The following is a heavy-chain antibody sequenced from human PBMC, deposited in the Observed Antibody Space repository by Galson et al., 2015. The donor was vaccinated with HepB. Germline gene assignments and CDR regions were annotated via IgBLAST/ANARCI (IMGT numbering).Heavy chain of an antibody. CDR2: IIPIFGTA. CDR3: ARGATIFGVVIIHHYYYGMDV. J-gene: IGHJ6*02. CDR1: GGTFSSYA. Sequence: SVKVSCKASGGTFSSYAISWVRQAPGQGLEWMGGIIPIFGTANYAQKFQGRVTITADESTSTAYMELSSLRSEGTAVYYCARGATIFGVVIIHHYYYGMDVWGQGTTVTVSS. D-gene: IGHD3-3*01. V-gene: IGHV1-69*13.